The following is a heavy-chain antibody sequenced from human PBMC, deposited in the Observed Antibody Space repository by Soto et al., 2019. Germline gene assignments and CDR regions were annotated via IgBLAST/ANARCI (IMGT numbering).Heavy chain of an antibody. J-gene: IGHJ4*02. CDR1: GGSISSSSFC. D-gene: IGHD5-12*01. Sequence: SETLSLTCAVSGGSISSSSFCWGWIRQPPGKGLEWIGSFYYSESTYYNPSLKSRVIISVDTSKNQFSLKLSSVTAADTAVYYCAAGGGLPRYYWGQGTLVTVSS. CDR2: FYYSEST. V-gene: IGHV4-39*07. CDR3: AAGGGLPRYY.